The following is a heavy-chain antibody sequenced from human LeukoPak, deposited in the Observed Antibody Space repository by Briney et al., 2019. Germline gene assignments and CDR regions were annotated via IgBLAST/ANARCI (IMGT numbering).Heavy chain of an antibody. CDR2: IYYSGST. D-gene: IGHD4-17*01. CDR1: GGSFSGYY. V-gene: IGHV4-59*01. CDR3: ARDRGANWFDP. Sequence: SETLSLTCAVYGGSFSGYYWSWIRQPPGKGLEWIGYIYYSGSTNYNPSLKSRVTISVETYKNQFSLKLSSVTAADTAVYYCARDRGANWFDPWGQGTLVTVSS. J-gene: IGHJ5*02.